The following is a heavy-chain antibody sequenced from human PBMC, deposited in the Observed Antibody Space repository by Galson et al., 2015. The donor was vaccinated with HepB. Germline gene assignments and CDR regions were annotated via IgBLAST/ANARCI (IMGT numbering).Heavy chain of an antibody. CDR2: INPYSRYT. CDR1: GYSFSDYS. J-gene: IGHJ5*02. V-gene: IGHV1-18*01. D-gene: IGHD2-15*01. Sequence: SVKVSCKASGYSFSDYSITWVRQAPGQGLEWMGWINPYSRYTQYAQKVQGRVIMTTDTSTNTAYMELRSLRSDDTAVYYCARGGLVVVVGTNLNNWFDPWGQGTLVTVSS. CDR3: ARGGLVVVVGTNLNNWFDP.